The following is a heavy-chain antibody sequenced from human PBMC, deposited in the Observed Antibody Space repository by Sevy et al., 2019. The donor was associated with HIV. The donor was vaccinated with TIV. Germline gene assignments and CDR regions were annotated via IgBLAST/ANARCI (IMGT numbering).Heavy chain of an antibody. V-gene: IGHV3-23*01. Sequence: GGSLRLSCTASGFTFNNYAMSWVRQAPGKGLEWVSIIGATGTIIYADSVRGRFTISRDNSNNFVYLHMNNLRVEDTAVYYCTKRLTGVDSHFDYWGQGTLVTVSS. CDR1: GFTFNNYA. CDR2: IGATGTII. D-gene: IGHD3-22*01. CDR3: TKRLTGVDSHFDY. J-gene: IGHJ4*02.